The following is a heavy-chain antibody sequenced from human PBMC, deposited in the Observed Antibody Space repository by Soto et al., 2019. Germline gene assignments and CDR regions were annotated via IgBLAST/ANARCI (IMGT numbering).Heavy chain of an antibody. Sequence: EVQLVESGGGLVKPGGSLRLSCAGSGFTFSNAWMSWVRRAPGKGLEWVGRIKSDADGGAIDYDAPVKGRFTISRDDSKNTLFLQINNLRAEDTAVYSCTTNEGRVDPRPGAFWGQGTPVIVSS. CDR2: IKSDADGGAI. J-gene: IGHJ4*02. CDR1: GFTFSNAW. D-gene: IGHD2-2*01. V-gene: IGHV3-15*01. CDR3: TTNEGRVDPRPGAF.